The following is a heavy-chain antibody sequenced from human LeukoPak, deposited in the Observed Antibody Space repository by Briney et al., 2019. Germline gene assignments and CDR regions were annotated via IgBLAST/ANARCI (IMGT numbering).Heavy chain of an antibody. CDR3: VREGVVVVPAAPYNWFDP. V-gene: IGHV1-69*05. Sequence: SVKVSCKASGCTFSSYAISWVRQAPGQGLEWMGRMIPIFGTANYAQKFQGRVTITRDESTSTAYMERSSLRCEDTAVYYCVREGVVVVPAAPYNWFDPWGQGTLVTV. CDR2: MIPIFGTA. D-gene: IGHD2-2*01. J-gene: IGHJ5*02. CDR1: GCTFSSYA.